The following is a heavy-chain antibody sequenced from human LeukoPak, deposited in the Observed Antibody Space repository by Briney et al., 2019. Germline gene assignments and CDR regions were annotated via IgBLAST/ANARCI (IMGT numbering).Heavy chain of an antibody. CDR2: IYYTGAT. CDR1: GGSISSYY. V-gene: IGHV4-59*01. J-gene: IGHJ4*02. D-gene: IGHD5-18*01. CDR3: ARAGYSYGTWYYFDY. Sequence: PSETLSLTCTVSGGSISSYYWSWIRLPPGKGLEWIGYIYYTGATYYDPSLKSRVTISLDTSKNQFSLKLSSVTAADAAVYYCARAGYSYGTWYYFDYWGQGALVTVSS.